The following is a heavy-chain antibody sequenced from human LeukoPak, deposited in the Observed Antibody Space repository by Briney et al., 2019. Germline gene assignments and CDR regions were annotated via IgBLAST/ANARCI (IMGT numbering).Heavy chain of an antibody. CDR1: GFTFSSYS. Sequence: GGSLRLSCAASGFTFSSYSMNWVRQAPGKGLVWVSRINSDGSGTNYADSVKGRFTISRDNAKNTLYLQMNSLRAEDTAVYYCASSFGMDVWGQGTTVTVSS. CDR3: ASSFGMDV. J-gene: IGHJ6*02. V-gene: IGHV3-74*01. CDR2: INSDGSGT.